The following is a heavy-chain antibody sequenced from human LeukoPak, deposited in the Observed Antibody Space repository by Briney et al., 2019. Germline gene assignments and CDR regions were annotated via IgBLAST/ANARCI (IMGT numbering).Heavy chain of an antibody. V-gene: IGHV3-74*01. CDR2: ITSDGSTT. J-gene: IGHJ4*02. Sequence: PGGSLRLSCAASGFTFSTSWMHWVRQAPGKGPVWVSRITSDGSTTFYAESMKGRFTISRDNAKNTLYLQMNSLRAEDTAVYYCARGRGGSYFFDYWGQGTLVTVSS. D-gene: IGHD1-26*01. CDR1: GFTFSTSW. CDR3: ARGRGGSYFFDY.